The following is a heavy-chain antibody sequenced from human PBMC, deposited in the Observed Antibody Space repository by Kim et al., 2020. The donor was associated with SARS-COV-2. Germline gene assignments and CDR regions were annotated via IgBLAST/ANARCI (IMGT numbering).Heavy chain of an antibody. J-gene: IGHJ6*03. D-gene: IGHD2-8*01. Sequence: GGSLRLSCAASGFTFSSYDMHWVRQATGKGLEWVSAIGTAGDTYYPGSVKGRFTISRENAKNSLYLQMNSLRAGDTAVYYCARGNGFLHCYYYIDVWGKGNTLTVSS. CDR3: ARGNGFLHCYYYIDV. V-gene: IGHV3-13*01. CDR1: GFTFSSYD. CDR2: IGTAGDT.